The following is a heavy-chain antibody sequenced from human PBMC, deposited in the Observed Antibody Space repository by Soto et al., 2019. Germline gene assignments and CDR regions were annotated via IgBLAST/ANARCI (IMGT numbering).Heavy chain of an antibody. D-gene: IGHD3-10*01. J-gene: IGHJ5*02. V-gene: IGHV2-5*02. Sequence: QITLKESGPTLVKPTLTLTLTCTFSGFSLSTRGVGVGWIRQPPGQHLELLALIYWDDDKRYSPSLKSRLTIAEAPSKNQVALTMTDMGPVDAATYYCAHRPRPRLGFGGGDWFDPWFQGTLVPVSS. CDR1: GFSLSTRGVG. CDR2: IYWDDDK. CDR3: AHRPRPRLGFGGGDWFDP.